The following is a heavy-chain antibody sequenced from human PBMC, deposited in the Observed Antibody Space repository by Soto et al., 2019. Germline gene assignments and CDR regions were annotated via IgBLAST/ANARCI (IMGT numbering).Heavy chain of an antibody. CDR3: AKDRDIVVVPAATDFDY. D-gene: IGHD2-2*01. V-gene: IGHV3-23*01. CDR1: GFTFSSYA. CDR2: ISGSGGST. J-gene: IGHJ4*02. Sequence: PGGSLRLSCAASGFTFSSYAMSWVRQAPGKGLEWVSAISGSGGSTYYADSVKGRFTISRDNSKNTLYLQMNSLRAEDTAVYYCAKDRDIVVVPAATDFDYWGQGTLVTVSS.